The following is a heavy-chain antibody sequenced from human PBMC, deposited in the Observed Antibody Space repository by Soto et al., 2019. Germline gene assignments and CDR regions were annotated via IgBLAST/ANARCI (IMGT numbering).Heavy chain of an antibody. V-gene: IGHV3-7*01. D-gene: IGHD2-2*01. J-gene: IGHJ4*02. CDR1: GFTFSSYW. Sequence: GGSLRLSCAASGFTFSSYWMSWVRQAPGKGLEWVANIKQDGSEKYYVDSVKGRFTISRDNAKNSLYLQMNSLRAEDTAVYYCARDLPVAAPAAPLDYWGQGTLVTVSS. CDR2: IKQDGSEK. CDR3: ARDLPVAAPAAPLDY.